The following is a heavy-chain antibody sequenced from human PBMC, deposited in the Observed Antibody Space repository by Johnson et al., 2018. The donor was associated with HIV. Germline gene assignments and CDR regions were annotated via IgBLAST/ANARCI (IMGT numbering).Heavy chain of an antibody. J-gene: IGHJ3*02. CDR2: IYSGGST. CDR1: GFTVSTYW. Sequence: VQLVESGGGLVQPGGSLRLSCTASGFTVSTYWMHWVRQTPGKGLEWVSVIYSGGSTYYADSVKGRFTISRDNSKNTLYLQMNSLRAEDTAVYYCARPPYSGSYYDAFDIWGQGTMVTVSS. CDR3: ARPPYSGSYYDAFDI. V-gene: IGHV3-66*02. D-gene: IGHD1-26*01.